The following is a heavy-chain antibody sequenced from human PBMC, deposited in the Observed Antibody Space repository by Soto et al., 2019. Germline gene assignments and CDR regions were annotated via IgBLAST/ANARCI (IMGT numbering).Heavy chain of an antibody. Sequence: SETLSLTCTVSGGSISSGGYYWSWIRQHPGKGLEWIGYIYYSGSTYYNPSLKSRVTISVDTSKNQFSLKLSSVTAADTAVYYCARGMGSYDSSGYYLGPLDYWGQGTLVTVSS. CDR1: GGSISSGGYY. CDR2: IYYSGST. J-gene: IGHJ4*02. V-gene: IGHV4-31*03. D-gene: IGHD3-22*01. CDR3: ARGMGSYDSSGYYLGPLDY.